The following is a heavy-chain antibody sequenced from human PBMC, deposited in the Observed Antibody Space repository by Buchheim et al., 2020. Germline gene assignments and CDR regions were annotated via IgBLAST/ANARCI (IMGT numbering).Heavy chain of an antibody. D-gene: IGHD1-1*01. CDR1: GYTFTRYY. J-gene: IGHJ4*02. V-gene: IGHV1-46*01. Sequence: QVQLVQSGAEVKKPGASVKVSCKASGYTFTRYYMHWVRQAPGQGLEWMGIINPSGGSTTSAQKFRGRVTMTRDTSTSTVYMELSSLRSDDTAVYYCAREQLESTSSFFDYWGQGTL. CDR3: AREQLESTSSFFDY. CDR2: INPSGGST.